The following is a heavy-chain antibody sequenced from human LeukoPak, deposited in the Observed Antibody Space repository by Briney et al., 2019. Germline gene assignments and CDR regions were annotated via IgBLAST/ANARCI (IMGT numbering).Heavy chain of an antibody. V-gene: IGHV1-46*01. Sequence: ASVKVSCKASGYTFTSYYMHWVRQAPGQGLEWMGIIKPSGGRTTYAQKFQGRVTMTRDTSTSTVHMELNSLRSEDTAVYHCARAYGSGRESDYWGQGTLVTVSS. J-gene: IGHJ4*02. CDR2: IKPSGGRT. CDR3: ARAYGSGRESDY. D-gene: IGHD3-10*01. CDR1: GYTFTSYY.